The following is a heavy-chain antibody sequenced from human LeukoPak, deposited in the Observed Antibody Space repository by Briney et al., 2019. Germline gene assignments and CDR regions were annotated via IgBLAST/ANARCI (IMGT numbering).Heavy chain of an antibody. D-gene: IGHD6-19*01. V-gene: IGHV4-61*08. CDR2: IYYSGST. CDR1: GCSVSSGGYC. CDR3: ARAHSSGRTFDY. J-gene: IGHJ4*02. Sequence: PSETLSLTCTVIGCSVSSGGYCWSWIRQPPGKGLEWIGYIYYSGSTNYNPSLKSRVTISVDTSKNQFSLKLSSVTAADTAVYYCARAHSSGRTFDYWGQGTLVTVSS.